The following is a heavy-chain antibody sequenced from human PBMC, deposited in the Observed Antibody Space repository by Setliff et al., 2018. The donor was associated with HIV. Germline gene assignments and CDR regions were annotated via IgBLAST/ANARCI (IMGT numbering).Heavy chain of an antibody. CDR1: VFTFNNYG. Sequence: PGGSLRLSCAASVFTFNNYGMNWVRQAPGKGLEWVSYISSGSSTIYYADSVKGRSTISRDNAKNSLYLQMNSLRAEDTAVYYCAKDVARRLAAIGRRGFFDSWGQGTLVTVSS. D-gene: IGHD6-13*01. J-gene: IGHJ4*02. CDR3: AKDVARRLAAIGRRGFFDS. CDR2: ISSGSSTI. V-gene: IGHV3-48*01.